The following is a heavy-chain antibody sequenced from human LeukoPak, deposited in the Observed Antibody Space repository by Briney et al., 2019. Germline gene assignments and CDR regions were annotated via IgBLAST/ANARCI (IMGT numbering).Heavy chain of an antibody. V-gene: IGHV4-4*07. CDR1: GGSISSYY. CDR3: ARLYSGSYSGYYYYMDV. Sequence: SETLSLTCTVSGGSISSYYWSWIRQPAGKGLEWIGRIYTSGSTNYNPSLKSRVTMSVDTSKNQFSLKLSSVTAADTAVYYCARLYSGSYSGYYYYMDVWGKGTTVTVSS. D-gene: IGHD1-26*01. J-gene: IGHJ6*03. CDR2: IYTSGST.